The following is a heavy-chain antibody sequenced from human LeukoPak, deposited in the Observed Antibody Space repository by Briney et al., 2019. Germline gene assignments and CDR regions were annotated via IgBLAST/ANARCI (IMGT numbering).Heavy chain of an antibody. CDR3: AKTAQGHYGDNYGSFDY. D-gene: IGHD4-17*01. V-gene: IGHV3-30*18. Sequence: GRSLRLSCAASGFTFSSYDMHWVRQAPGKGLEWVALISYDGGNKDYTDSVQGRFTISRDNSKNTLYLQMNSLRAEDTAVYYCAKTAQGHYGDNYGSFDYWGQGTLVTVSS. CDR2: ISYDGGNK. CDR1: GFTFSSYD. J-gene: IGHJ4*02.